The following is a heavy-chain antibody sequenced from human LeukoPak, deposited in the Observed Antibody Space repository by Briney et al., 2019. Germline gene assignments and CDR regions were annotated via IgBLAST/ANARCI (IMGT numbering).Heavy chain of an antibody. D-gene: IGHD3-3*01. CDR3: ARDDGGTIFGVVIIGSFDY. Sequence: GGSLRLSCAASGFTFSSYSMNWVRQAPGKGLEWVSSISSSSYIYYADSVKGRFTISRDNAKNSLYLQMNSLRAEDTAVYYCARDDGGTIFGVVIIGSFDYWGQGTLVTVSS. V-gene: IGHV3-21*01. J-gene: IGHJ4*02. CDR1: GFTFSSYS. CDR2: ISSSSYI.